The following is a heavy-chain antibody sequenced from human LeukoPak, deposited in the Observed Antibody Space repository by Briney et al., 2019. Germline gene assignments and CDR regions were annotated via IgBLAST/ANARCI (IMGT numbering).Heavy chain of an antibody. J-gene: IGHJ4*02. Sequence: SETLSLTCAVSGGSVKTYYWSWIRQSPERGLQWIGCIHATGSTNTFPSLKSRVTISLDTSTDQFSLRLKSVTAADTAVYYCARHSARGYNYIDFWGRGTLVTVSS. CDR3: ARHSARGYNYIDF. CDR2: IHATGST. V-gene: IGHV4-4*08. CDR1: GGSVKTYY. D-gene: IGHD5-24*01.